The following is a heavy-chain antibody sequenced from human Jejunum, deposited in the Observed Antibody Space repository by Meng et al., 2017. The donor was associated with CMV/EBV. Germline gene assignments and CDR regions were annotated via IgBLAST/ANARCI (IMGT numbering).Heavy chain of an antibody. J-gene: IGHJ4*02. CDR2: ISNIGSFK. V-gene: IGHV3-74*01. Sequence: LKIAGAASGFAFSSYWRHWVRQAPGKGLVWVSSISNIGSFKACADSVKGRFTVSRDNAKNTAYLQMNSLTVEDAAVYYCGDFEAGWGQGTLVTVSS. CDR3: GDFEAG. CDR1: GFAFSSYW. D-gene: IGHD3-3*01.